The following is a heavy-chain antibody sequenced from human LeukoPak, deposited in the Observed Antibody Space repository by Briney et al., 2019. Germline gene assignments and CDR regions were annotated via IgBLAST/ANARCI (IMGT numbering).Heavy chain of an antibody. CDR3: ARDHKQQPFAFDY. D-gene: IGHD6-13*01. Sequence: GGSLRLSCAASGFTFSSYAMSWARQAPGKGLEWVSAISGSGGSTYYADSVKGRFTISRDNSKNTLYLQMNSLRAEDTAVYYCARDHKQQPFAFDYWGQGTLVTVSS. J-gene: IGHJ4*02. V-gene: IGHV3-23*01. CDR2: ISGSGGST. CDR1: GFTFSSYA.